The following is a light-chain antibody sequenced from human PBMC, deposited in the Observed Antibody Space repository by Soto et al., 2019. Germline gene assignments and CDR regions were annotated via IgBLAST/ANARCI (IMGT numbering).Light chain of an antibody. CDR1: QSVLYSSNNKNY. J-gene: IGKJ3*01. CDR3: QQYYSTLLT. V-gene: IGKV4-1*01. Sequence: DIVMTQSPDSLAVSLGERATINCKSSQSVLYSSNNKNYLAWYQQKPGQPPKLLIYWASTRESGVLDRFSGSGSGTDFTLTISSLQAEDVAVYYCQQYYSTLLTFGPGTKVDIK. CDR2: WAS.